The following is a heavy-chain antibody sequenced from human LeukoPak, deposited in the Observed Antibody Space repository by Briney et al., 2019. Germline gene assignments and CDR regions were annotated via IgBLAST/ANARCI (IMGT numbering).Heavy chain of an antibody. CDR1: GYTFTSYY. CDR3: ARAGPTPVDDAFDI. V-gene: IGHV1-46*01. CDR2: INPSGGST. Sequence: ASVKVSCKASGYTFTSYYMHWGRQAPGQGLEWMGIINPSGGSTSYAQKFQGRVTITRDTSTSTVYMELSSLRSEETAVYYCARAGPTPVDDAFDIWGQGTMVTVSS. J-gene: IGHJ3*02.